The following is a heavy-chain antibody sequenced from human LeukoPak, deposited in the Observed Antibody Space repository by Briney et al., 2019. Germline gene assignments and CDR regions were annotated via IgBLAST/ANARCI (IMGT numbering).Heavy chain of an antibody. CDR1: GFTFSSYS. J-gene: IGHJ5*02. CDR3: ARDTTDDYDSWSGYPNWFDP. V-gene: IGHV3-48*01. CDR2: ISSSSSTI. D-gene: IGHD3-3*01. Sequence: GGSLRLSCAASGFTFSSYSMNWVRQAPGKGLEWVSYISSSSSTIYYADSVKGRFTISRDNAKNSLYLQMNSLRAEDTAVYYCARDTTDDYDSWSGYPNWFDPWGQGTLVTVSS.